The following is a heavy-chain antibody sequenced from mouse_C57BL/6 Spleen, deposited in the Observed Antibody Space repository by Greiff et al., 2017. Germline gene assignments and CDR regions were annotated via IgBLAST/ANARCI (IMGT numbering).Heavy chain of an antibody. CDR3: ARGDGDDRFAY. D-gene: IGHD2-13*01. J-gene: IGHJ3*01. CDR2: IYPGNGNT. V-gene: IGHV1-84*01. Sequence: VQLQQSGPELVKPGASVKISCKASGYTFTDYYINWVKQRPGQGLEWIGWIYPGNGNTKYNEKFKGKATLTVDTSSSTAYLQLSSLTSEDSDVYFWARGDGDDRFAYWGQGTLVTVSA. CDR1: GYTFTDYY.